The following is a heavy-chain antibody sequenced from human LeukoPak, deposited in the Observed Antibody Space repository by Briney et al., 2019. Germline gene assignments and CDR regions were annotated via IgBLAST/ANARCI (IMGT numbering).Heavy chain of an antibody. J-gene: IGHJ6*03. CDR2: INPKSGGT. CDR1: GYTFTGYY. Sequence: ASVKVSCKASGYTFTGYYMHWVRQAPGQGLEWMGWINPKSGGTNYAQKFQGRVTMTSDTSISTANMELSRLRSEDTAVYYCARGTQILRYFDWVGSYYMDVWGKGTTVTISS. CDR3: ARGTQILRYFDWVGSYYMDV. V-gene: IGHV1-2*02. D-gene: IGHD3-9*01.